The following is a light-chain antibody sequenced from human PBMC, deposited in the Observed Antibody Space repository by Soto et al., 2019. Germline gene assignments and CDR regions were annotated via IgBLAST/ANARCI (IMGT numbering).Light chain of an antibody. CDR3: QQDYSTPWT. V-gene: IGKV4-1*01. CDR1: QSVLYNSNNKIY. J-gene: IGKJ1*01. CDR2: WAS. Sequence: DIVMTQSPDSLAVSLGERATINCKSSQSVLYNSNNKIYLAWYQHKPGQPPKLLIYWASTRESGVPDRFSGSGSGTDFTLTISSLQAEDVAVYYCQQDYSTPWTFGQGTKVEIK.